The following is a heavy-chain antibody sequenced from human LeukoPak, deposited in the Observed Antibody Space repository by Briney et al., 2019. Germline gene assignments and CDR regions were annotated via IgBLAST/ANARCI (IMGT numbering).Heavy chain of an antibody. D-gene: IGHD2-2*02. CDR3: ARDYCSSTSCYIYYGMDV. Sequence: GGSLRLSCAASGFTFSSYWMSWVRQAPGKGLEWVANIKQDGSEKYYADSVKGRFTISRDNAKNSLYLQMNSLRAEDTAVYYCARDYCSSTSCYIYYGMDVWGQGTTVTVSS. J-gene: IGHJ6*02. V-gene: IGHV3-7*01. CDR1: GFTFSSYW. CDR2: IKQDGSEK.